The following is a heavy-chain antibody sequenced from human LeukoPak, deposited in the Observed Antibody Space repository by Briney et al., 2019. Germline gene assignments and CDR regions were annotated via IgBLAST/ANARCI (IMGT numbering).Heavy chain of an antibody. Sequence: GGSLRLSCAASGFTLSTYYMTWVRQAPGKGLECVSVIYSGGSTYYADSVEGRFTVSRNNSKNALYLQMNSLRAEDAEMYYCARGLGYFTSTTCVLPFDDWGQGSLVTVSS. J-gene: IGHJ4*02. D-gene: IGHD2-2*01. CDR1: GFTLSTYY. CDR2: IYSGGST. V-gene: IGHV3-53*01. CDR3: ARGLGYFTSTTCVLPFDD.